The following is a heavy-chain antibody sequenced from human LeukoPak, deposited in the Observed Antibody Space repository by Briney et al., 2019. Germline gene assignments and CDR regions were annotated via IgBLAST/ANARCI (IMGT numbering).Heavy chain of an antibody. J-gene: IGHJ4*02. CDR3: VISTIIRPPGSFGY. D-gene: IGHD4/OR15-4a*01. V-gene: IGHV3-23*01. Sequence: GGSLRLSCAASGFTFSRYAMSWVRQAPGKGLEWVSVICGGDGSAYYADSVRGRFTISRDNSKNTLHLQMSSLRAEDTAVYYCVISTIIRPPGSFGYWGQGTLVTVSS. CDR1: GFTFSRYA. CDR2: ICGGDGSA.